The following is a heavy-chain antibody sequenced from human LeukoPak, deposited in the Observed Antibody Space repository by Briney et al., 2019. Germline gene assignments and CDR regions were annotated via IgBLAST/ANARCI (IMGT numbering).Heavy chain of an antibody. CDR2: IDVGSGNT. J-gene: IGHJ4*02. CDR3: AAGAAAGTMGDY. Sequence: SVKVSCKASGFTFTSSAMQWVRQARGQRLEWIGWIDVGSGNTNYAQKFQERVTITRDMSTSTAYMELSSLRSEDTAVYYCAAGAAAGTMGDYWGQGTLVIVSS. D-gene: IGHD6-13*01. V-gene: IGHV1-58*02. CDR1: GFTFTSSA.